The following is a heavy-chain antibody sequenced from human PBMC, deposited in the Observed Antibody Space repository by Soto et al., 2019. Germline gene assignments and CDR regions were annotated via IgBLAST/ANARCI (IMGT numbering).Heavy chain of an antibody. Sequence: ESGGGLVQPGGSLRLSCAASGFTFGNYWMTWVRQAPGKGLEWVANIKGDGSAKSYLDSVRGRFTVSRDNAENSLFLQMNILRAEDTALYYCARDVSPGSSGHYLDAFDIWGQGTMVTVS. CDR1: GFTFGNYW. V-gene: IGHV3-7*05. CDR3: ARDVSPGSSGHYLDAFDI. J-gene: IGHJ3*02. D-gene: IGHD6-25*01. CDR2: IKGDGSAK.